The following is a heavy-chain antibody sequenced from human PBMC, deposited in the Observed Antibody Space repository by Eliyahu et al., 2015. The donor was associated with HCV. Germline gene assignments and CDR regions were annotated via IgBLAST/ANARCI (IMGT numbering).Heavy chain of an antibody. Sequence: DVQLLESGGGLIQPGGSLRLSCAPSGFTFTSYAMGWVRQAPGKGLEWVSAISGSGGGTYYPDSVRGRFTISSDNSKNTLYLQMNSLRAEDTAVYYCVKNINSGNHYYFDYWGQGTLVTVSS. V-gene: IGHV3-23*01. CDR1: GFTFTSYA. D-gene: IGHD1-26*01. CDR3: VKNINSGNHYYFDY. CDR2: ISGSGGGT. J-gene: IGHJ4*02.